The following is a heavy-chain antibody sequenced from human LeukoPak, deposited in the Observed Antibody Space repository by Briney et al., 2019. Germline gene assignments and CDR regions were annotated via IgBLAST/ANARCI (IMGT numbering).Heavy chain of an antibody. V-gene: IGHV4-59*08. CDR2: IYYSGST. Sequence: SETLSLTCTVSGGSMSPYHWGWIRQPPGKGLEWTGYIYYSGSTNYNPSLNSRVTISVDTSKNQFSLRLSSVTAADTAIYYCARAVSGRFDYWGQGHLVTVSS. CDR1: GGSMSPYH. D-gene: IGHD6-19*01. J-gene: IGHJ4*02. CDR3: ARAVSGRFDY.